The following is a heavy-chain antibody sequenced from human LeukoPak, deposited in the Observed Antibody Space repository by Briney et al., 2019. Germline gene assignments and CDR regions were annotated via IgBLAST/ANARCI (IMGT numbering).Heavy chain of an antibody. D-gene: IGHD2-2*01. CDR3: AKDPRGRIVVVPAAMVSELDY. V-gene: IGHV3-30-3*01. CDR2: ISYDGSTK. J-gene: IGHJ4*02. Sequence: GGSLRLSCAASGFTFSSYAMHWVRQAPGKGLEWVAVISYDGSTKYYADSVKGRFTISRDNSKNTLYLQMNSLRAEDTAVYYCAKDPRGRIVVVPAAMVSELDYWGQGTLVTVSS. CDR1: GFTFSSYA.